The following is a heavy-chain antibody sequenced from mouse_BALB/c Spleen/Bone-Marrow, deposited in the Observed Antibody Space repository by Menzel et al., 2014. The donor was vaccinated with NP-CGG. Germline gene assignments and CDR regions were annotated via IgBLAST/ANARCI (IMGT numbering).Heavy chain of an antibody. CDR3: TGDDGGFAY. D-gene: IGHD1-1*02. J-gene: IGHJ3*01. CDR2: IYPSDSYT. CDR1: GYTFTSYW. Sequence: VKLQESGTDLVRPGASVKLSCKASGYTFTSYWINWVKQRPGQGLEWIGNIYPSDSYTNYNQKFKDKATLTVDKSSSTAYMHLSSPASEDSAVYYCTGDDGGFAYWGQGTLVTVSA. V-gene: IGHV1-69*02.